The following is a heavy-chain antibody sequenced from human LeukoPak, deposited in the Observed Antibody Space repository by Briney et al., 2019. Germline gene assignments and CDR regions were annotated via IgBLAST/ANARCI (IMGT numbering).Heavy chain of an antibody. V-gene: IGHV3-30*19. CDR1: GFTFSSYG. J-gene: IGHJ6*02. CDR3: ARAPEPPENDSSGYYYWALDYYYGMDV. D-gene: IGHD3-22*01. CDR2: ISYDGSNK. Sequence: PGGSLRLSCAASGFTFSSYGMHWVRQAPGKGLEWVAVISYDGSNKYYADSVKGRFTISRDNSKNTLYLQMNSLRAEDTAVYYCARAPEPPENDSSGYYYWALDYYYGMDVWGQGTTVTVSS.